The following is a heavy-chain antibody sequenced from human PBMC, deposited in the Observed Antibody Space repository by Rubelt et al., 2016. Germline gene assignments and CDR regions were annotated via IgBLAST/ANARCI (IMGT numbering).Heavy chain of an antibody. V-gene: IGHV4-34*01. CDR1: GGSFSGYY. Sequence: QVQLQQWGAGLLKPSETLSLTCAVYGGSFSGYYWSWIRQPPGKGLEWIGEINHSGSTNYNPSLKSRVTISVDTSKNQFSLKLSSVTAADTAVYYCASGGPSGSYQYWGQGTLVTVSS. D-gene: IGHD1-26*01. J-gene: IGHJ4*02. CDR2: INHSGST. CDR3: ASGGPSGSYQY.